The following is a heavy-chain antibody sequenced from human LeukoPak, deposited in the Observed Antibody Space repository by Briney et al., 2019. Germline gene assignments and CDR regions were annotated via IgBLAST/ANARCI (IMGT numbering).Heavy chain of an antibody. V-gene: IGHV4-4*02. CDR3: AREDYYDSSGYLDY. J-gene: IGHJ4*02. D-gene: IGHD3-22*01. CDR1: GGSISSSNW. Sequence: PSETLSLTCAVSGGSISSSNWWSWVRQPPGKGLEWIGEIYHSGSTNYNPSLKSRVTISVDKSKNQFSLKLTSVTAADTAVYYCAREDYYDSSGYLDYWGQGTLVTVSS. CDR2: IYHSGST.